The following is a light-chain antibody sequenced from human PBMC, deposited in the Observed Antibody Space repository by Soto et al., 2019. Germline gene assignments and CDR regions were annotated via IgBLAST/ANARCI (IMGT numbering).Light chain of an antibody. V-gene: IGLV2-23*01. J-gene: IGLJ3*02. CDR1: SSDVGSYNL. CDR3: CSYAGSSTR. Sequence: QSALTQPASVSGSPGQSITISCTGTSSDVGSYNLVSWYQQHPGKAPKLMIYEGSKRPSGVSNRFSGSKSGNTASLTISGLQAEDEADYYCCSYAGSSTRFGRGTKLTVL. CDR2: EGS.